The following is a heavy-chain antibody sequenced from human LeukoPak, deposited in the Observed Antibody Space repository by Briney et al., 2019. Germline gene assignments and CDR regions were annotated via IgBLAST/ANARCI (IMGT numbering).Heavy chain of an antibody. J-gene: IGHJ4*02. CDR1: GFTFDDYA. Sequence: PGGSLRLSCAASGFTFDDYAMHWVRQAPGKGLEWVSGISWNSGSIGYADSVKGRFTISRDNAKNSLYLQMNSLGAEDTALYYCAKGQLLWFGELDYWGQGTLVTVSS. CDR2: ISWNSGSI. V-gene: IGHV3-9*01. D-gene: IGHD3-10*01. CDR3: AKGQLLWFGELDY.